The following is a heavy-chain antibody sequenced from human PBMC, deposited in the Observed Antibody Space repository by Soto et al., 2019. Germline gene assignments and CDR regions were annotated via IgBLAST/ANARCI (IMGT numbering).Heavy chain of an antibody. CDR2: IYHSGNT. J-gene: IGHJ5*02. CDR1: GGSIISGGYS. V-gene: IGHV4-30-2*01. D-gene: IGHD1-1*01. CDR3: ARDQLEGNWFDP. Sequence: PSETLSLTCAVSGGSIISGGYSWNLIRQPPGKGLEWIGYIYHSGNTLYNPSLKSRVTISVDKSKNQFSLKLSSVTAADTAVYYCARDQLEGNWFDPWGQGTLVTVSS.